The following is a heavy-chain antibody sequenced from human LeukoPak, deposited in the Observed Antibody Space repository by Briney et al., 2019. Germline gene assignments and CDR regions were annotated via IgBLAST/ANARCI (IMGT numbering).Heavy chain of an antibody. D-gene: IGHD2/OR15-2a*01. CDR1: GFTFSSYG. Sequence: GGSLRLSCAASGFTFSSYGMHWVRQAPGKGLERVALIWYDGSNKYYTDSVKGRLTISRDNSKNTLYLQMNSLRAEDTAIYYCAREGPRGNSQFDYWGQGTLVTVSS. V-gene: IGHV3-33*01. CDR3: AREGPRGNSQFDY. CDR2: IWYDGSNK. J-gene: IGHJ4*02.